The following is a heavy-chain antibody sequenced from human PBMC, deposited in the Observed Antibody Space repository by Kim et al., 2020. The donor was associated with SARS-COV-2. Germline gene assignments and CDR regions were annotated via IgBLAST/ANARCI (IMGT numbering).Heavy chain of an antibody. CDR1: GFTFSSYA. Sequence: GGSLRLSCAASGFTFSSYAISWVRQAPGKGLDWVSGISGGDDSTYYADSVKGRFTISRDNSKNTVYLQMSSLRAEDTAVYYCARRNYYHGSVYYPYYFDYWGQGTLVTVSS. D-gene: IGHD3-22*01. J-gene: IGHJ4*02. V-gene: IGHV3-23*01. CDR2: ISGGDDST. CDR3: ARRNYYHGSVYYPYYFDY.